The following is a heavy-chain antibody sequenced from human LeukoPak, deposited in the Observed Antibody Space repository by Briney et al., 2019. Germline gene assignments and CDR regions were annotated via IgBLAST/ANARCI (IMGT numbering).Heavy chain of an antibody. J-gene: IGHJ4*02. V-gene: IGHV3-23*01. Sequence: GGSLRLSCAASGFTFRSYGMTWVRQAPGKGLEWVSAISGSGDSTYYADSVKGRFTISRDNAKNSLYLQMNSLRAEDTAVYYCARRGATRKGPFDYWGQGTLVTVSS. CDR3: ARRGATRKGPFDY. CDR1: GFTFRSYG. CDR2: ISGSGDST. D-gene: IGHD6-6*01.